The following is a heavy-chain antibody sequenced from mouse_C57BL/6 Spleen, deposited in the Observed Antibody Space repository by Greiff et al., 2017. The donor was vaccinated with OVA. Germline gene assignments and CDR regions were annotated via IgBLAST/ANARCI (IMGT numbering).Heavy chain of an antibody. D-gene: IGHD2-3*01. J-gene: IGHJ2*01. V-gene: IGHV5-9*01. CDR2: ISGGGGNT. CDR1: GFTFSSYT. CDR3: ARHGGYDGYYFDD. Sequence: DVMLVESGGGLVKPGGSLKLSCAASGFTFSSYTMSWVRQTPEKRLEWVATISGGGGNTYYPDSVKGRFTISRDNAKNTLYLQMSSLRSEDTALYYCARHGGYDGYYFDDWGQGTTLTVSS.